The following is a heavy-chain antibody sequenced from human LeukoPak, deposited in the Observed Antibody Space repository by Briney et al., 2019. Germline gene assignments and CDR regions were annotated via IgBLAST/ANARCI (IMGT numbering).Heavy chain of an antibody. J-gene: IGHJ4*02. CDR2: ITSRGEST. CDR1: GFTFSIYA. D-gene: IGHD3-22*01. V-gene: IGHV3-23*01. CDR3: ARDRPNYYGSDGHYYRRDGDY. Sequence: QPGGSLRLSCAASGFTFSIYAMSWVRQAPGKGLQWVSSITSRGESTWYVDSVKGRFTITRDHSANTLYLQMHSLRAEDTAVYYCARDRPNYYGSDGHYYRRDGDYWGRGTLVSVSS.